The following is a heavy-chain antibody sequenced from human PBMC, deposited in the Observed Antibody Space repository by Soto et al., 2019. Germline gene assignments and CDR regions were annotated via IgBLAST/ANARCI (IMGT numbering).Heavy chain of an antibody. CDR2: IPQDGVDG. CDR1: GFTFSMYS. Sequence: DVKLVESGGGLVQPGDSLRLSCEVSGFTFSMYSMSWVRQSPGKGLEWVAKIPQDGVDGHYADSVKGRFIISRDNDKNSLHLQLNNLLAEDTAVYYCARDQLILPAHDFFYGSDVWGRGATVTFSS. CDR3: ARDQLILPAHDFFYGSDV. V-gene: IGHV3-7*03. D-gene: IGHD2-15*01. J-gene: IGHJ6*02.